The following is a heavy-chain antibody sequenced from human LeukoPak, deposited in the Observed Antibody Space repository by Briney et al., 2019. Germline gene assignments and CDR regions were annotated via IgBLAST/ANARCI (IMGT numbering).Heavy chain of an antibody. CDR2: IRDDGSSE. CDR3: AKLVDYCEGRACFTSYYYTDI. Sequence: GGSLRLSCAVSGLTLSISCIHWVRQAPGKGLEWVTFIRDDGSSEYYADSVKGRFTVSRDHSRNTVDLQMSSLTLEDTAVYFCAKLVDYCEGRACFTSYYYTDIWGKGTTVTVSS. D-gene: IGHD4/OR15-4a*01. CDR1: GLTLSISC. V-gene: IGHV3-30*02. J-gene: IGHJ6*03.